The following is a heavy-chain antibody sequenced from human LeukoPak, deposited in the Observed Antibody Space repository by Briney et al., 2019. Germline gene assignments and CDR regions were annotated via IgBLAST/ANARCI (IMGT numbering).Heavy chain of an antibody. CDR2: INHSGST. CDR3: ARGQGATTY. CDR1: GGSFSGYY. Sequence: PSETLSLTCAVYGGSFSGYYWSWIRQPPGKGLEWIGEINHSGSTNYNPSLKSRVTISVDTSKNQFSLKLSSVTAADTAVYYCARGQGATTYWGQGTLVTVSS. V-gene: IGHV4-34*01. D-gene: IGHD1-26*01. J-gene: IGHJ4*02.